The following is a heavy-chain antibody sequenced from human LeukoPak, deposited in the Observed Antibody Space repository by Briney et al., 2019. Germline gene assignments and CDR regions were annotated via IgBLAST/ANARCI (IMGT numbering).Heavy chain of an antibody. Sequence: ASETLSLTCTVSGGSISSYYWSWIRQPSGKGLEWIGYIYYSGSTNYNPSLKSRVTISVDTSKNQFSLKLSSVTAADTAVYYCARVPFRYSSGNGAFDIWGQGTMVTVSS. J-gene: IGHJ3*02. CDR3: ARVPFRYSSGNGAFDI. CDR1: GGSISSYY. D-gene: IGHD6-19*01. V-gene: IGHV4-59*01. CDR2: IYYSGST.